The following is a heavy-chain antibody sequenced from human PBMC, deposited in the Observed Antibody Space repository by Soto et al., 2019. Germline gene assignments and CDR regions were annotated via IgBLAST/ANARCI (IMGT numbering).Heavy chain of an antibody. Sequence: GESLKISCKGSGYSFTSYWISWVRQMPGKGLEWMGRIDPSDSYTNYSPSFQGHVTISADKSISTAYLQWSSLKASDTAMYYCARDYDILTGYYTVDYWGQGTLVTVSS. CDR1: GYSFTSYW. V-gene: IGHV5-10-1*01. CDR2: IDPSDSYT. D-gene: IGHD3-9*01. J-gene: IGHJ4*02. CDR3: ARDYDILTGYYTVDY.